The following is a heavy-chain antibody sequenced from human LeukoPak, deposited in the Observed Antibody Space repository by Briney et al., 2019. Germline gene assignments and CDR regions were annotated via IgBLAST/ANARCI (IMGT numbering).Heavy chain of an antibody. CDR2: IYYSGST. D-gene: IGHD3-3*01. V-gene: IGHV4-59*01. J-gene: IGHJ5*02. CDR3: ARGSWDFWSGYHKTTNWFDP. CDR1: GGSISSYY. Sequence: PSETLSLTCTVSGGSISSYYWSWIRQPPRKGLEWIGYIYYSGSTNYNPSLKSRVTISVDTSKNQFSLKLSSVTAADTAVYYCARGSWDFWSGYHKTTNWFDPWGQGTLVTVSS.